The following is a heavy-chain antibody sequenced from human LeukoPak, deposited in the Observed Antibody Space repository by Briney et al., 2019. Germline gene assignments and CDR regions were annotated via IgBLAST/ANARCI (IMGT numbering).Heavy chain of an antibody. CDR3: ARDRPSYSSSSGGDY. V-gene: IGHV3-11*06. D-gene: IGHD6-6*01. CDR2: ISSSSSYT. J-gene: IGHJ4*02. CDR1: GFTFSDYY. Sequence: GGSLRLSCAASGFTFSDYYMSWIRQAPGKGLEWVSYISSSSSYTNYADSVKGRFTISRDNAKNSLYLQMNRLRAEDTAVYYCARDRPSYSSSSGGDYWGQGTLVTVSS.